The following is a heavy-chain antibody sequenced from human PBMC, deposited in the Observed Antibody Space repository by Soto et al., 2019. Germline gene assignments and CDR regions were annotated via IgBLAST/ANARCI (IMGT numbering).Heavy chain of an antibody. CDR3: ARHSGIRGSGSSKYYFDY. D-gene: IGHD3-10*01. J-gene: IGHJ4*02. V-gene: IGHV4-59*08. CDR2: IYYSGST. CDR1: GGSISGYY. Sequence: QVQLQESGPGLVKPSETLSLTCTVSGGSISGYYWSWIRQPPGKGLEWTGYIYYSGSTNYNPSLNSRVTISVDTSKIQFSLNLSSVTAADTAVYYCARHSGIRGSGSSKYYFDYWGQGTLVTVSP.